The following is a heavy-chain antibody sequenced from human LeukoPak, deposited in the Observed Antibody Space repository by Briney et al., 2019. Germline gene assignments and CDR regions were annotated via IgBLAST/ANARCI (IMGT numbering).Heavy chain of an antibody. D-gene: IGHD6-19*01. Sequence: SGPALVKPTQTLTLTCTFSGFSLRTSGMCVSWIRQPPGKALEWLARIDWDDDKYYSTSLKTRLTISKDTSKNQVVLTMTNMDPVDTATYYCARSMIAVAGTYFDYWGQGTLVTVSS. CDR3: ARSMIAVAGTYFDY. CDR1: GFSLRTSGMC. J-gene: IGHJ4*02. CDR2: IDWDDDK. V-gene: IGHV2-70*11.